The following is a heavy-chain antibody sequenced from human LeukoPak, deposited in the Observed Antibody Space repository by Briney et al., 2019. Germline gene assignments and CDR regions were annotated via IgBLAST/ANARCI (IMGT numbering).Heavy chain of an antibody. CDR3: ARDKGASMALYYMDV. Sequence: ASVKVSCKASGYTFSDYYTYWVRQAPGQGLEWMGRINPNSGGTHYAQKFQDRVAMTRDTSISTVYMELSRLTSDDTAVYYCARDKGASMALYYMDVWGKGTTVTVTS. V-gene: IGHV1-2*06. CDR1: GYTFSDYY. CDR2: INPNSGGT. D-gene: IGHD1-26*01. J-gene: IGHJ6*03.